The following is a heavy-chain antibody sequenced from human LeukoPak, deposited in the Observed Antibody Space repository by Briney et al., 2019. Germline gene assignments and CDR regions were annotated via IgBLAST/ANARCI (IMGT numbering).Heavy chain of an antibody. V-gene: IGHV3-30*18. Sequence: GGSLRLSCAASGFTFSSYGMHWVRQAPGKGLEWVAVISHDGSNKYYADSVKGRFTISRDNSKNTLYLQMNSLRAEDTAVYYCAKKGAYFDYWGQGTLVTVSS. CDR3: AKKGAYFDY. CDR2: ISHDGSNK. D-gene: IGHD1-26*01. J-gene: IGHJ4*02. CDR1: GFTFSSYG.